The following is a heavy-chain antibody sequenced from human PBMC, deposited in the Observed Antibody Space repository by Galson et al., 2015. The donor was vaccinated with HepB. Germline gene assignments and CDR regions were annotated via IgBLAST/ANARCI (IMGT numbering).Heavy chain of an antibody. V-gene: IGHV4-59*01. CDR2: IYYSGST. CDR3: ARAGTTTYYYYYGMDV. D-gene: IGHD1-14*01. J-gene: IGHJ6*02. CDR1: GDFITNYY. Sequence: SETLSPTCTVSGDFITNYYWSWIRQPPGKGLQWIGYIYYSGSTNYNPSLKSRVTISLDMSKNQFSLKLSSVTAADTAVYYCARAGTTTYYYYYGMDVWGQGTSVTVSS.